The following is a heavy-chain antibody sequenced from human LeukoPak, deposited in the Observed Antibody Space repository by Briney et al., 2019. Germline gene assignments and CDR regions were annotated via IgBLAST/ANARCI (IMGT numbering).Heavy chain of an antibody. CDR3: ARAGPYSNYYYYGMDV. J-gene: IGHJ6*02. Sequence: GGSLRLSCAASGFTFSSNYMSWVRQAPGKGLEWVSVIYSGGSTYYAGSVKGRFTISRDNSKNTLYLQMNSLRAEDTAVYYCARAGPYSNYYYYGMDVWGQGTTVTVSS. D-gene: IGHD2-21*01. V-gene: IGHV3-53*01. CDR1: GFTFSSNY. CDR2: IYSGGST.